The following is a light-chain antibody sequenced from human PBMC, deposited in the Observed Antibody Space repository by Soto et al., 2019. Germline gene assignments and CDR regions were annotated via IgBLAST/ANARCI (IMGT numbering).Light chain of an antibody. Sequence: QSVLTQPACVSGSPGQSITISCTGTSSDVGGYNYVSWYQQHPGKAPKLMIYEVSNRPSGVSNRFSGSKSGNTASLTISGLQAEDEADYYCSSYTSSSTPYVVFGGGTKVTVL. CDR2: EVS. J-gene: IGLJ2*01. V-gene: IGLV2-14*01. CDR3: SSYTSSSTPYVV. CDR1: SSDVGGYNY.